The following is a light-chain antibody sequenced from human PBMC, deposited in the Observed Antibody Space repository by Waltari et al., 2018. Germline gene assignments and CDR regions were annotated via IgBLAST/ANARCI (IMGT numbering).Light chain of an antibody. CDR2: AGS. V-gene: IGKV1-39*01. Sequence: DIQMTPSPSSLSAHVGDRVTITCRAGQSISNFLNWYHQKPGKAPELLIYAGSTLQSGVPSRFSGSGSGTDFTLTISGLQPEDFVTYYCQQSYNTPWTFGQGTKVEIK. J-gene: IGKJ1*01. CDR3: QQSYNTPWT. CDR1: QSISNF.